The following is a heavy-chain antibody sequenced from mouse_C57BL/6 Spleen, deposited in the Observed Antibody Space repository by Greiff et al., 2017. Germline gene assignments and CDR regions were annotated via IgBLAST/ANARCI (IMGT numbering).Heavy chain of an antibody. CDR3: ARYYYSNPDPYYAMDY. CDR2: INPNYGTT. CDR1: GYSFTDYN. Sequence: EVQLQQSGPELVKPGASVKISCKASGYSFTDYNMNWVKQSNGKSLEWIGVINPNYGTTSYNQKFKGKATLTVAQSSSTAYMQLNSLTSEDSAGYYCARYYYSNPDPYYAMDYWGQGTSVTVSS. V-gene: IGHV1-39*01. D-gene: IGHD2-5*01. J-gene: IGHJ4*01.